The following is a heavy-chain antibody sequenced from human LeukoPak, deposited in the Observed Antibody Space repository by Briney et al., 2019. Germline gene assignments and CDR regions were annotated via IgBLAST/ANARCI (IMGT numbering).Heavy chain of an antibody. D-gene: IGHD6-19*01. CDR3: AKVRAPSGWFNSDY. V-gene: IGHV3-23*01. Sequence: GGSLGLSCAASGFTFSNYVMSWVRQAPGKGLEWVSGISGSGDSTYYADSVKGRFTISRDNSKNTLYLQMNSLRVEDTAAYYCAKVRAPSGWFNSDYWGQGTLVTVSS. J-gene: IGHJ4*02. CDR1: GFTFSNYV. CDR2: ISGSGDST.